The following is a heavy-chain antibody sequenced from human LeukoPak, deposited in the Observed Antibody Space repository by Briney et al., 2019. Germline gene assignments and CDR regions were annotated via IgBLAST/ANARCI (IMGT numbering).Heavy chain of an antibody. Sequence: GGSLRLSCAASGFTVSSNYMSWVRRAPGKGLEWVSVIYSGGSTYYADSVKGRFTISRHNSKNTLYLQMNSLRAEDTAVYYCARDLFRSYGSFYYGMDVWGQGTTVTVSS. CDR1: GFTVSSNY. CDR3: ARDLFRSYGSFYYGMDV. J-gene: IGHJ6*02. D-gene: IGHD5-18*01. CDR2: IYSGGST. V-gene: IGHV3-53*04.